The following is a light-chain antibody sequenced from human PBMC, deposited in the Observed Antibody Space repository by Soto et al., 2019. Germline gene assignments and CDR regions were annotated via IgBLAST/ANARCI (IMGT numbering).Light chain of an antibody. Sequence: EIVLTHSPATLSLSPGERATLSCRASQSVINYLAWYQQKPGQAPRLLIYDASNRATGIPARFSGSGSGTDFTLTIISLEPADFAVYYCQHRSNWPLTFVGGTKVEIK. CDR3: QHRSNWPLT. J-gene: IGKJ4*01. CDR1: QSVINY. V-gene: IGKV3-11*01. CDR2: DAS.